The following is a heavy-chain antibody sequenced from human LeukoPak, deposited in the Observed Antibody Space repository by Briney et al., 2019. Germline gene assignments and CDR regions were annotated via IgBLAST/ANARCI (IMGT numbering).Heavy chain of an antibody. CDR1: GFTFSNFV. Sequence: TGGSLRLSCAASGFTFSNFVMSWVRQVPGKGLQWVAAIGGSGGSTYYADSVKGRFTISRDNSKNTMYLQMNSLRAEDTAEYYCARDSVSSYRYCSGGSCANPVSYWGQGTLVTVSS. V-gene: IGHV3-23*01. J-gene: IGHJ4*02. D-gene: IGHD2-15*01. CDR2: IGGSGGST. CDR3: ARDSVSSYRYCSGGSCANPVSY.